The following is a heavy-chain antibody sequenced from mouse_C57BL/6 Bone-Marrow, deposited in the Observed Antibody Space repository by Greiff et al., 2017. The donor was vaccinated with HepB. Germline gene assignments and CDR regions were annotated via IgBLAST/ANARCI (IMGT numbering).Heavy chain of an antibody. CDR1: GFPITSGYY. D-gene: IGHD3-2*02. Sequence: VKLVESGPGLVKPSQSLFLTCSITGFPITSGYYWIWIRQSPGKPLEWMGYITHSGETFYNPSLQSPISITRETSKNQFFLQLNSVTTEDTAMYYCAGAPRLPLFAYWGQGTLVTVSA. CDR3: AGAPRLPLFAY. V-gene: IGHV12-3*01. CDR2: ITHSGET. J-gene: IGHJ3*01.